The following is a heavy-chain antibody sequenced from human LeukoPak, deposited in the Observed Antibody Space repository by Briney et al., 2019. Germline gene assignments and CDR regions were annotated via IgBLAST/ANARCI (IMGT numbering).Heavy chain of an antibody. J-gene: IGHJ4*02. CDR1: GFTVSDYY. CDR2: ISSSGGTI. D-gene: IGHD6-13*01. Sequence: GGSLRLSCAASGFTVSDYYMSWIRQAPGKGLEWVSYISSSGGTIYYADSVKGRFTISRDNAKNSLYLQMNSLRAEDTAVYYCARDLAAAGRNYWGQGTLVTVSS. V-gene: IGHV3-11*01. CDR3: ARDLAAAGRNY.